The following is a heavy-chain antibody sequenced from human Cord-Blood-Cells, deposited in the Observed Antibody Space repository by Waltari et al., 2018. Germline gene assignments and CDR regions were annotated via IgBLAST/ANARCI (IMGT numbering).Heavy chain of an antibody. V-gene: IGHV1-18*01. J-gene: IGHJ4*02. CDR2: IGANKGNT. D-gene: IGHD4-17*01. CDR3: ARDTGPTGCFDY. CDR1: GYTFTSYG. Sequence: QVQLVQSGAEVKKPGASVKVSCKASGYTFTSYGISWARQAPGQGLEWMGWIGANKGNTNQAQKLQGKDPMTTDTSTSTADRELRSLRSDYTAVYYCARDTGPTGCFDYWGRGTLGTVSS.